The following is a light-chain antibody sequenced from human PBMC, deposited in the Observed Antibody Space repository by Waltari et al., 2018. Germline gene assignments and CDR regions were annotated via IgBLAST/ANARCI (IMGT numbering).Light chain of an antibody. CDR3: FQHGEYPRT. J-gene: IGKJ1*01. CDR1: QNIGID. CDR2: DAS. Sequence: AVQMTQSPSSLSASVVARATITCRTSQNIGIDLGWYQQKPGKAPKPLIFDASNLQSGVPSRFSGRRSGTDFTLTISSLQPEDFATYYCFQHGEYPRTFGQGTKVEVK. V-gene: IGKV1-6*01.